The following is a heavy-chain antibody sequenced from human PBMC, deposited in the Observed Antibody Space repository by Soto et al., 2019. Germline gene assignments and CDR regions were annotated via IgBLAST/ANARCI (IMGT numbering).Heavy chain of an antibody. Sequence: QVQLVQSGAEVKKPGSSVKVSCKASGGTFSKSXXXXXXXXPGQGLDWMGGITRMFGTTNYAQKFQGRVTXXXXXXXXXXXXXXXXXXXXXXXXXXXXXXXXXXXXXXMDLWGQGTTVTVSS. CDR3: XXXXXXXXXXXMDL. CDR2: ITRMFGTT. CDR1: GGTFSKSX. J-gene: IGHJ6*02. V-gene: IGHV1-69*05.